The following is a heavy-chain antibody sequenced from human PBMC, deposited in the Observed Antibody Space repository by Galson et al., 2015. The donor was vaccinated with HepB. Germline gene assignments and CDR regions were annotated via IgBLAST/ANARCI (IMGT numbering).Heavy chain of an antibody. J-gene: IGHJ3*02. D-gene: IGHD6-13*01. CDR2: TYYRSKWFN. CDR1: GDSVSSNSAA. CDR3: ARTTAGTEYASDI. Sequence: CAISGDSVSSNSAAWNWIRQSPSRGLEWLGRTYYRSKWFNDYAVFVKSRISINPDTSKNQFSLQLNSVTPEDTAVYYCARTTAGTEYASDIWGQGTMVTVSS. V-gene: IGHV6-1*01.